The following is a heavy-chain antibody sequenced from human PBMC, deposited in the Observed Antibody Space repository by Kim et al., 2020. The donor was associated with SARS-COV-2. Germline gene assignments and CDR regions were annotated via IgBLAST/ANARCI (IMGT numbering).Heavy chain of an antibody. CDR2: MSYDGSDK. V-gene: IGHV3-30-3*01. CDR3: AKDNYGSIDY. Sequence: GGSLRLSCAASGFTFSSSAMHWVRQAPGKGLECVALMSYDGSDKNYAESVKGRFTISRDNSKNTLYLQMNSLQPQDTAVYYCAKDNYGSIDYWGQVTLDT. D-gene: IGHD3-10*01. CDR1: GFTFSSSA. J-gene: IGHJ4*02.